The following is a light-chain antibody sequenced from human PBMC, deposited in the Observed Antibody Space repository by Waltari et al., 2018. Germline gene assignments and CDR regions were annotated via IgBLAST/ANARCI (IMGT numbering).Light chain of an antibody. CDR3: QQYNNWPPVT. CDR2: GAS. CDR1: PSVSSN. Sequence: EIVMTQPPATLSVSPGARATLSCRASPSVSSNLAWYQQKPGQAPRLLIYGASTRATGIPARFSGSGSGTEFTLTISSLQSEDFAVYYCQQYNNWPPVTFGGGTKVEIK. V-gene: IGKV3-15*01. J-gene: IGKJ4*01.